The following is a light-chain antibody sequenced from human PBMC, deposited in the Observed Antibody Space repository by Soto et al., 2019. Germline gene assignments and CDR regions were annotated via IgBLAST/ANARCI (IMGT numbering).Light chain of an antibody. CDR3: QQYNTYPWT. Sequence: DIQMTQSPSTLSASVGDRVTITCRSSQSISGYLAWYQQKPGKAPKLLIYDASSLESGVPSRFSGSASGTEFNLTISSLQPDDFATYYCQQYNTYPWTFGQGTKVEIK. CDR2: DAS. J-gene: IGKJ1*01. V-gene: IGKV1-5*01. CDR1: QSISGY.